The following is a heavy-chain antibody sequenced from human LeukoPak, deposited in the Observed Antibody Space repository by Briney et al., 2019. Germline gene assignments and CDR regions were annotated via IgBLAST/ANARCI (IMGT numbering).Heavy chain of an antibody. J-gene: IGHJ4*02. CDR2: INPSGGST. Sequence: ASVKVSCKASGYTFTSYGISWVRQAPGQGLEWMGIINPSGGSTSYAQKFQGRVTMTRDTSTSTVYMELSSLRSEDTAVYYCAYDSSGYYPLDYWGQGTPVTVSS. D-gene: IGHD3-22*01. V-gene: IGHV1-46*01. CDR3: AYDSSGYYPLDY. CDR1: GYTFTSYG.